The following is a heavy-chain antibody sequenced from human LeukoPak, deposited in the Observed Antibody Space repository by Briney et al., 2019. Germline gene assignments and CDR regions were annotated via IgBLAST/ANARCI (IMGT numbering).Heavy chain of an antibody. Sequence: ASVKVSCKASGYTFTNYYIHWVRQAPGQGLEWMGVINPSDGSTNYAQKFQGRVTMTRDTSTRTVYMQLSSLRSDDTAVYYCARDVAREFDYWGQGTLVTVSS. V-gene: IGHV1-46*01. CDR2: INPSDGST. CDR1: GYTFTNYY. CDR3: ARDVAREFDY. J-gene: IGHJ4*02.